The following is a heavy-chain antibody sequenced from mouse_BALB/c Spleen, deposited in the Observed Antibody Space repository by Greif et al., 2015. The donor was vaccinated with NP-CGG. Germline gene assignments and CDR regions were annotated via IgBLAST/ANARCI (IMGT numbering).Heavy chain of an antibody. Sequence: EVKVVESGPELVKPGASVKISCKTSGYTFTEYTMHWVKQSHGKSLEWIGGINPNNGGTSYNQNFKGKATLTVDKSSSTAYMELRGLTSEVSAVYYCASRYDGFAYWGQGTLVTVSA. CDR1: GYTFTEYT. D-gene: IGHD1-1*01. CDR3: ASRYDGFAY. CDR2: INPNNGGT. V-gene: IGHV1-26*01. J-gene: IGHJ3*01.